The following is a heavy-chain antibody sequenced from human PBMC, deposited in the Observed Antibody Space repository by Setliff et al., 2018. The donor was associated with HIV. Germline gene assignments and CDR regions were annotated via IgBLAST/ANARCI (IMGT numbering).Heavy chain of an antibody. Sequence: PSETRLTCTVSGGSINNHYWYWIRQPPGKGLEWIGYIYISGTTNYNPSLKNRVTMSLDTSKTQVSLRLTSVTAADTAVYYCATQSFSDTDNYYYAAFDIWGQGTMVTVSS. CDR1: GGSINNHY. CDR2: IYISGTT. J-gene: IGHJ3*02. CDR3: ATQSFSDTDNYYYAAFDI. D-gene: IGHD3-22*01. V-gene: IGHV4-4*09.